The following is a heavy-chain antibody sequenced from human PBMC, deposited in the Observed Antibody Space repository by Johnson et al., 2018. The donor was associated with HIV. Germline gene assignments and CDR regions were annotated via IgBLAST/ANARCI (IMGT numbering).Heavy chain of an antibody. J-gene: IGHJ3*02. Sequence: VQLVESGGGVVQPERSLRLSCAASGFTVSSNYMSWVRQAPGKGLEWVSVIYSGGSTYYADSVKGRFTISRDNSKNTLYLQMNSLRAEDTAVYYCARWGRWELGDAFDIWGQGTMVTVSS. CDR2: IYSGGST. V-gene: IGHV3-66*01. CDR3: ARWGRWELGDAFDI. CDR1: GFTVSSNY. D-gene: IGHD1-26*01.